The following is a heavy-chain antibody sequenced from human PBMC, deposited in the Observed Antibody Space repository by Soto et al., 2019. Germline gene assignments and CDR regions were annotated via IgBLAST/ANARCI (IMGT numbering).Heavy chain of an antibody. CDR3: ARGGPVIIPAASNWFDP. CDR2: IIPIFATP. D-gene: IGHD3-3*01. CDR1: GGFNSYS. V-gene: IGHV1-69*06. J-gene: IGHJ5*02. Sequence: QVQLVQSGPEVKKPGSSVKVSCKGSGGFNSYSISWVRQAPGQGPEWMGGIIPIFATPTYAQKFQGRVTITADKSTSTAYMELSRQTSVDTAVYYCARGGPVIIPAASNWFDPWGQGTLVSVSS.